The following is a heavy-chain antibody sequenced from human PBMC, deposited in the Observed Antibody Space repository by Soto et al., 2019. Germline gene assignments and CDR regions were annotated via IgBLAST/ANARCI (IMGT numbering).Heavy chain of an antibody. CDR2: INAGNGNT. D-gene: IGHD6-6*01. CDR3: AREHSIAETIDY. J-gene: IGHJ4*02. V-gene: IGHV1-3*01. Sequence: GASVKVSCKASGYTFTIYAMHWVRQAPGQRLEWMGWINAGNGNTKYSQKFQGRVTITRDTSASTAYMELSSLRSEDTAVYYCAREHSIAETIDYWGQGTLVTVSS. CDR1: GYTFTIYA.